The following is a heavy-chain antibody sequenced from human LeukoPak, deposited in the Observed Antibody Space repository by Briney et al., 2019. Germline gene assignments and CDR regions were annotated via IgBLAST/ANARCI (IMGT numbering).Heavy chain of an antibody. J-gene: IGHJ3*02. CDR1: GFTFSGYA. CDR2: ISSNGGST. Sequence: GGSLRLSCAASGFTFSGYAMHWVRQAPGKGLEYVSAISSNGGSTYYANSVKGRFTISRDNSKNTLYLQMGSLRAEDMAVYYCARDGHRRYYYGSSGRDDVFDIWGQGTMVTVSS. CDR3: ARDGHRRYYYGSSGRDDVFDI. D-gene: IGHD3-22*01. V-gene: IGHV3-64*01.